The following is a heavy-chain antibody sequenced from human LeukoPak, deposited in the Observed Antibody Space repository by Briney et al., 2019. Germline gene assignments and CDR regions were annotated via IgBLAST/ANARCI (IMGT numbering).Heavy chain of an antibody. J-gene: IGHJ3*01. V-gene: IGHV3-20*04. Sequence: GGSLRLSCAASGFTFDDYGMSWVRQAPGKGLEWVSGINWNGGSTGYADSVKGRFTISRDNAKNSLYLQMNSLRAEDTAVYYSARDDFATVHGSVGAFAFWGHGTMVIVS. CDR1: GFTFDDYG. CDR3: ARDDFATVHGSVGAFAF. CDR2: INWNGGST. D-gene: IGHD4-17*01.